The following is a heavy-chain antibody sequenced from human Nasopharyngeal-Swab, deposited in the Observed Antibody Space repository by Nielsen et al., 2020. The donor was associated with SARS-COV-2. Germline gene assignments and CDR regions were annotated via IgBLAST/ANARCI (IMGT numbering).Heavy chain of an antibody. V-gene: IGHV4-4*02. J-gene: IGHJ6*02. Sequence: WIRQPPGKGLEWVGEIYHSGTTNYNPSLKSRVTISVDKSKNQFSLKLTSVTAADTAVYYCARGTTGALDVWGQGTTVTVSS. CDR2: IYHSGTT. D-gene: IGHD7-27*01. CDR3: ARGTTGALDV.